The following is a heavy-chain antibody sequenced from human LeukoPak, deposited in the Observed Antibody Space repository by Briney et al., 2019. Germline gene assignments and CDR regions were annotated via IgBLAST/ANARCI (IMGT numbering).Heavy chain of an antibody. Sequence: GASVKVSCKASGYTFTEYYIHWVRKAPGQGLECIGWISPDSGVTNYAQKFQGRVTMTRDTSISTAYMELSRLTSDDTAVYYCARVGKGYSQYYFDYWGQGTLVTVSS. CDR3: ARVGKGYSQYYFDY. D-gene: IGHD4-23*01. J-gene: IGHJ4*02. CDR1: GYTFTEYY. V-gene: IGHV1-2*02. CDR2: ISPDSGVT.